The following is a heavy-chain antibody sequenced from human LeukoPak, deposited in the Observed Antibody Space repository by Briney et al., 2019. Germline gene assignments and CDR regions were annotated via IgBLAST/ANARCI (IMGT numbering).Heavy chain of an antibody. CDR2: INHSRST. J-gene: IGHJ5*02. D-gene: IGHD6-19*01. Sequence: PGGSLRLSCAASGFSVSSNYMNWVRQPPGQGLEWIGEINHSRSTNYNPSLKSRVTMSVDTSKNQFSLKLSSVTAADTAVYYCARDLLYSSGNWFDPWGQGTLVTVSS. CDR3: ARDLLYSSGNWFDP. CDR1: GFSVSSNY. V-gene: IGHV4-34*01.